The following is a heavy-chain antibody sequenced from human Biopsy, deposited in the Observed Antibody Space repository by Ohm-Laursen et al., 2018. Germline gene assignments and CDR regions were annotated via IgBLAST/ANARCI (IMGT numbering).Heavy chain of an antibody. V-gene: IGHV1-69*10. J-gene: IGHJ4*02. CDR3: ATPFQYYDSWGGYPPFDH. D-gene: IGHD3-3*01. Sequence: ASVKVSCKASGGTFSNYAISWVRRAPGEGLEWMGGIIAVSGLVNYAPKFQGRVSITADKSTTTAYMELSNLKSEDTAVYYCATPFQYYDSWGGYPPFDHWGQGTLVTVSS. CDR2: IIAVSGLV. CDR1: GGTFSNYA.